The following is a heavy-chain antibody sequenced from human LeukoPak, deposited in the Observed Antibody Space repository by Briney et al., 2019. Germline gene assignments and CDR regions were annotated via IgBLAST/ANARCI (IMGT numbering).Heavy chain of an antibody. D-gene: IGHD3-22*01. V-gene: IGHV1-18*01. Sequence: ASVKVSCKASGYTFTSYGISWVRQAPGQGLEWMGWISAYNGNTNYAQKLQGRVTMTTDTSTSTAYMELRSLRSDDAAVYYCARRTYYYDSSPKAFDIWGQGTMVIVSS. CDR1: GYTFTSYG. J-gene: IGHJ3*02. CDR2: ISAYNGNT. CDR3: ARRTYYYDSSPKAFDI.